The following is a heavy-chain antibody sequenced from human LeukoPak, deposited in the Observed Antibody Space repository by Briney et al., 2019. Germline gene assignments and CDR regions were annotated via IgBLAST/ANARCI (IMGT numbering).Heavy chain of an antibody. CDR1: GFTVNNNY. CDR2: IYSAGST. J-gene: IGHJ4*02. CDR3: VSDILRNFDY. Sequence: PGGSLRLSCAASGFTVNNNYMSWVRQAPGKGLEWVEIIYSAGSTKYADYVKGRFTIPRDTSKNTLYLQMNSLSAEDSAVYYCVSDILRNFDYWGQGTLVTVSS. D-gene: IGHD2-21*01. V-gene: IGHV3-53*01.